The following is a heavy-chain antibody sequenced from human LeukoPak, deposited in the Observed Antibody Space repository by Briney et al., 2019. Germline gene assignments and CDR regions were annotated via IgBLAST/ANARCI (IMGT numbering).Heavy chain of an antibody. CDR1: GGSFSGYY. V-gene: IGHV4-59*01. J-gene: IGHJ6*03. CDR2: IYYSGST. CDR3: ARGYYDFWSGYYYYYYMDV. Sequence: PSETLSLTCAVYGGSFSGYYWSWIRQPPGKGLEWIGYIYYSGSTNYNPSLKSRVTISVDTSKNQFSLKLSSVTAADTAVYYCARGYYDFWSGYYYYYYMDVWGKGTTVTVSS. D-gene: IGHD3-3*01.